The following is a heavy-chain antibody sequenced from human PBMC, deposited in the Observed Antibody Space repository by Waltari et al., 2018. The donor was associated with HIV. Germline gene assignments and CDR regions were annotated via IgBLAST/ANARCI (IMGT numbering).Heavy chain of an antibody. Sequence: QVPLVESGGGVVPPGRSRSPPCAASGFHFRNSGLPWVRQAPGKGLKWVAVISFDGSNQYYADSVRGRFTISRDNSKKKVFLQMNSLRLDDSALYYCATGQQVWETWSQLDYWGQGTLVIVSS. D-gene: IGHD1-1*01. CDR2: ISFDGSNQ. V-gene: IGHV3-30*03. CDR1: GFHFRNSG. CDR3: ATGQQVWETWSQLDY. J-gene: IGHJ4*02.